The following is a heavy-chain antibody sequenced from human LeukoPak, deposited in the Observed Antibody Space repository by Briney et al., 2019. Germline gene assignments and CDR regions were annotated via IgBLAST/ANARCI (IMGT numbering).Heavy chain of an antibody. CDR1: GGTFSSYA. CDR3: ARGPRYFDWLPSFYFDY. V-gene: IGHV1-8*03. J-gene: IGHJ4*02. CDR2: MNPNSGNT. Sequence: ASVEVSCKASGGTFSSYAISWVRQATGQGLEWMGWMNPNSGNTGYAQKFQGRVTITRNTSISTAYMELSSLRSEDTAVYYCARGPRYFDWLPSFYFDYWGQGTLVTVSS. D-gene: IGHD3-9*01.